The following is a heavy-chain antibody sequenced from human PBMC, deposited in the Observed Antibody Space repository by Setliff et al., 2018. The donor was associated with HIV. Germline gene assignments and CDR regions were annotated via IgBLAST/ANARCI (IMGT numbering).Heavy chain of an antibody. D-gene: IGHD1-26*01. V-gene: IGHV4-39*01. CDR1: GASISSTSYY. CDR2: IYYSGST. J-gene: IGHJ4*02. Sequence: SETLSLTCAVSGASISSTSYYWGWVRQPPGKGLEWIGSIYYSGSTYYNPSLKSRLTISVDTSRNQFSLKLSSLTAADTAVYYCARHYNVNYCVRKDFDYWGQGSLVTVSS. CDR3: ARHYNVNYCVRKDFDY.